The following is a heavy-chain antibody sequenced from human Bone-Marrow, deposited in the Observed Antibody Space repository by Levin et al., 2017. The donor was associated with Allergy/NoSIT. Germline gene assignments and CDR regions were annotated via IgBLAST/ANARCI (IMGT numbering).Heavy chain of an antibody. CDR1: GFTFSTYG. V-gene: IGHV3-33*01. Sequence: GGSLRLSCVGSGFTFSTYGMHWVRQAPGKGLEWLGIIWPGGSNGQLADSVKGRFTISRDDSENTLYLQMNSLRAEDTAVYYCAGAISNTLPDYWGQGTLVTVSS. CDR3: AGAISNTLPDY. CDR2: IWPGGSNG. D-gene: IGHD4-11*01. J-gene: IGHJ4*02.